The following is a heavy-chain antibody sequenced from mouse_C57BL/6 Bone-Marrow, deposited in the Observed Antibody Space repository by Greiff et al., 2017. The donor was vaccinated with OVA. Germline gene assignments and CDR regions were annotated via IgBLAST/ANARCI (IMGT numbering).Heavy chain of an antibody. D-gene: IGHD2-4*01. Sequence: EVQLQQSGAELVRPGASVKLSCTASGYNFTDYYMHWVKQRPEQGLEWIGWIDPENGDTEYASKFQGKATMTADTSSNTAYMQLSSLTSEDTAVFDCTTTPLYYDYDGYYFDDWGKGTTLTVSS. CDR3: TTTPLYYDYDGYYFDD. J-gene: IGHJ2*01. V-gene: IGHV14-4*01. CDR1: GYNFTDYY. CDR2: IDPENGDT.